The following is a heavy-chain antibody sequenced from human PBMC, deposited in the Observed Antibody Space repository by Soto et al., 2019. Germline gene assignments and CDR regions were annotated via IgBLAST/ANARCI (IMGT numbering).Heavy chain of an antibody. CDR1: GFTFSDYY. CDR3: TGIAAAGTPLGY. J-gene: IGHJ4*02. V-gene: IGHV3-11*01. Sequence: SLRVSCAACGFTFSDYYMSWIRQAPGKGLEWVSYISSSGSTIYYADSVKGRFTISRDNAKNSLYLQMNSLRAEDTAVYYCTGIAAAGTPLGYWGQGTLVTVSS. CDR2: ISSSGSTI. D-gene: IGHD6-13*01.